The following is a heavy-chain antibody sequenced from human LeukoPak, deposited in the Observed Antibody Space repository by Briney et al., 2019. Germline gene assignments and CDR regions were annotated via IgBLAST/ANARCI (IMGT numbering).Heavy chain of an antibody. J-gene: IGHJ4*02. Sequence: GGSLRLSCAASGFTFSSYSMNWVRQAPGKGLEWVSYISSSSSTIYYADSVKGRFTISRDNAKNSLYLQMNSLRAEDTAVYYCARDLGGSYGGGSNYWGQGTLVTVSS. D-gene: IGHD1-26*01. CDR3: ARDLGGSYGGGSNY. CDR1: GFTFSSYS. V-gene: IGHV3-48*04. CDR2: ISSSSSTI.